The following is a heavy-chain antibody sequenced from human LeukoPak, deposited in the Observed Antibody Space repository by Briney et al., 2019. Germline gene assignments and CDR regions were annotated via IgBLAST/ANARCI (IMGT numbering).Heavy chain of an antibody. J-gene: IGHJ3*02. V-gene: IGHV1-2*06. CDR3: ARDILLTAYSSGVYSPVDI. Sequence: ASVKLSCKASGYTFTGYHIHWVRQAPGHGLEWMGRINHDSGGTNYAQNFQGRVTMTRDTSISTAYMELSSLRSDYTAMYYCARDILLTAYSSGVYSPVDIWGQGTMVTVSS. CDR2: INHDSGGT. CDR1: GYTFTGYH. D-gene: IGHD6-19*01.